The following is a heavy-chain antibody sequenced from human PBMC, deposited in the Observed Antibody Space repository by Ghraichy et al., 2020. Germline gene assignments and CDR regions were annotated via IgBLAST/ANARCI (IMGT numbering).Heavy chain of an antibody. CDR1: GYTFNNYD. CDR2: LSPNSGNT. V-gene: IGHV1-8*03. J-gene: IGHJ4*02. CDR3: TRGDY. Sequence: VKVSCKASGYTFNNYDINWVRQPTGQGLEWMGWLSPNSGNTGYGQKFQGRVIITRDTSISTAYLELSDLKSEDTAVYYCTRGDYWGQGTLVTVSS.